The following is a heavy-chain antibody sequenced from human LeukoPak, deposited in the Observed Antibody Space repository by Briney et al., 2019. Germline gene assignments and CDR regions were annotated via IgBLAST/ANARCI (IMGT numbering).Heavy chain of an antibody. Sequence: PGGSLRLSCAASGFTFSSYRMNWVRQAPGKGLEWVSSISSSSSYIYYADSVKGRFTISRDNAKNSLYLQMNSLRAEDTAVYYCGRDAGYSLWDFDYWGQGTLVTVSS. CDR3: GRDAGYSLWDFDY. CDR1: GFTFSSYR. J-gene: IGHJ4*02. CDR2: ISSSSSYI. V-gene: IGHV3-21*01. D-gene: IGHD6-13*01.